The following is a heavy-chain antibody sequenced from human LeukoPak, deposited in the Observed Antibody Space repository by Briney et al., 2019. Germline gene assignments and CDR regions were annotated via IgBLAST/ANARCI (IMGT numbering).Heavy chain of an antibody. J-gene: IGHJ3*02. CDR1: GGTFSSYA. CDR2: IIPIFGTA. CDR3: AKDPRYYDSSGSIRVDALDI. V-gene: IGHV1-69*01. D-gene: IGHD3-22*01. Sequence: SVKVSCKASGGTFSSYAISWVRQAPGQGLEWMGGIIPIFGTATYAQKFQGRVTITADESTSTAYMELSSLRSEDTAVYYCAKDPRYYDSSGSIRVDALDIWGQGTLVTVSS.